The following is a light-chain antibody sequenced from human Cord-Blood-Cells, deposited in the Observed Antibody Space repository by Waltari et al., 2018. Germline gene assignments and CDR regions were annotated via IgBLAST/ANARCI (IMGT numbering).Light chain of an antibody. J-gene: IGLJ1*01. CDR1: SSDLGGYNY. CDR2: EVS. CDR3: SSYAGRNNFV. V-gene: IGLV2-8*01. Sequence: QSALTQPPSASGSPGQPVTISCTRTSSDLGGYNYVSWYQQHPGKAPKLMIYEVSERPAGVRECCAGSKSGNTAFLTVSGLQAEDEADYYRSSYAGRNNFVLGTGTTVTVL.